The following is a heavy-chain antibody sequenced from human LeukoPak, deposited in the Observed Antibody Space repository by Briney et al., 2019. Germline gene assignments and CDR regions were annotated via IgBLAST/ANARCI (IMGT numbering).Heavy chain of an antibody. Sequence: ASVKVSCKASGYTFTSYDITWVRQAPGQGLEWMGWISRNSVNTNYAQKFQGRVTLTTDTSTSTAYMELRSLRSEDTAVYYCARGARELSYWGQGTLVTVSS. CDR1: GYTFTSYD. V-gene: IGHV1-18*01. D-gene: IGHD3-10*01. CDR3: ARGARELSY. CDR2: ISRNSVNT. J-gene: IGHJ4*02.